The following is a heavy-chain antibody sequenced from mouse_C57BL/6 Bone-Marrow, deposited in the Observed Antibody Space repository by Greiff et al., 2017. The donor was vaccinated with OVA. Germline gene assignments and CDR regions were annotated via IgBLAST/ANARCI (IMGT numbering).Heavy chain of an antibody. D-gene: IGHD2-3*01. Sequence: QVHVKQSGPGLVAPSQSLSITCTVSGFSLTSYGVHWVRQPPGKGLEWLVVIWSDGSTTYNSALKSRLSISKDNSKSQVFLKMNSLQTDDTAMYYCARLDGYLGWFAYWGQGTLVTVSA. CDR1: GFSLTSYG. CDR2: IWSDGST. CDR3: ARLDGYLGWFAY. V-gene: IGHV2-6*03. J-gene: IGHJ3*01.